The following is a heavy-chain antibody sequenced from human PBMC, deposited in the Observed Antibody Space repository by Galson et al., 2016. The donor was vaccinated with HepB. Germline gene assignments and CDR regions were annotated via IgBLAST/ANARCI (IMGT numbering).Heavy chain of an antibody. CDR3: ASLTASTFRGWFDA. Sequence: YNPALKSRATISLDTSTRQFSLNLSSVTAADTAIYYCASLTASTFRGWFDAWGQGTLVTVSS. V-gene: IGHV4-59*01. D-gene: IGHD6-25*01. J-gene: IGHJ5*02.